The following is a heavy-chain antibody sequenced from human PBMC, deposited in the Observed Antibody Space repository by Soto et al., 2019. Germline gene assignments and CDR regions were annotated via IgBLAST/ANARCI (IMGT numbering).Heavy chain of an antibody. CDR1: GGSISSYY. CDR3: ARANVGPPGGGSWIMPFDF. CDR2: IYPGGST. Sequence: VKLQESGPGLVKPSETLSLTCTVSGGSISSYYWSWIRQSAGQGLQWIGRIYPGGSTNYNPSLKSRVTMSAHTSKNQFSLRLTSVTAADTAVYYCARANVGPPGGGSWIMPFDFWGQGTLVTVSS. D-gene: IGHD2-15*01. V-gene: IGHV4-4*07. J-gene: IGHJ4*02.